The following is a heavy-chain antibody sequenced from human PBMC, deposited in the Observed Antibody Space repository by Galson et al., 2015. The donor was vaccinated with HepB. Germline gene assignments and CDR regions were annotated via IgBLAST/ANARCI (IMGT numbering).Heavy chain of an antibody. J-gene: IGHJ3*02. CDR2: ISHDETKK. CDR3: ATVGWVMTPGFDI. CDR1: GFAFGGYA. V-gene: IGHV3-30*06. Sequence: SLRLSCAASGFAFGGYAMHWVRQTPVKGLECVAYISHDETKKHYAGSVKGRFTVSRDNSKDTLFLPMNSLRSDDTALYYCATVGWVMTPGFDIWGRGAMVTVSS. D-gene: IGHD2-21*02.